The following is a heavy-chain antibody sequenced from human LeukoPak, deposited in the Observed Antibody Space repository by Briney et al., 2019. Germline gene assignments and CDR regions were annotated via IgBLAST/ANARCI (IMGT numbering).Heavy chain of an antibody. Sequence: GGSLRLSCAASGFTFSSYGMHWVRQAPGKGLEWVAFIRYDGSNKYYADSVKGRFTISRDNSKNTLYVQMNSLRGEDTAVYYCAKGSSYEAQYYYYYMDVWGKGTTVTIFS. CDR2: IRYDGSNK. J-gene: IGHJ6*03. V-gene: IGHV3-30*02. D-gene: IGHD5-12*01. CDR3: AKGSSYEAQYYYYYMDV. CDR1: GFTFSSYG.